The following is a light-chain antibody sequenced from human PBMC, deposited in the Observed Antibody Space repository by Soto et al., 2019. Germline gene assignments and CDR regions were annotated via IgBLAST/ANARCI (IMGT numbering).Light chain of an antibody. V-gene: IGKV1-39*01. CDR2: TAS. CDR1: QSISSY. Sequence: DIEMTQSPSSLSASVGDRVTITCRASQSISSYLNWYQQKPGKAPNLLIYTASSLESGVPSRFSGSGSGTDFTLTITSLQPEDFATYYGQQFKESFTFGQGTRVEIK. J-gene: IGKJ5*01. CDR3: QQFKESFT.